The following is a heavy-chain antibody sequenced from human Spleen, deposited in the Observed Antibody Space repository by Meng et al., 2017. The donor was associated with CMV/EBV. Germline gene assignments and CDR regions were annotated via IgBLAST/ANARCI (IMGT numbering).Heavy chain of an antibody. CDR2: IYSGGGST. D-gene: IGHD3-16*02. Sequence: GESLKISCAASGFTFKNYGMSWVRQAPGKGLEWVSVIYSGGGSTYYADSVKGRFSISRDNFKNTLFLQMNSLRVEDTAIYHCAKVADYVWGSYPETPVFDYWGQGTLVTVSS. CDR3: AKVADYVWGSYPETPVFDY. J-gene: IGHJ4*02. CDR1: GFTFKNYG. V-gene: IGHV3-23*03.